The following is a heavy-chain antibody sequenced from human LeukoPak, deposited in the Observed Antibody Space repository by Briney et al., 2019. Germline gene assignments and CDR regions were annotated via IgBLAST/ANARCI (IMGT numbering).Heavy chain of an antibody. J-gene: IGHJ4*02. CDR1: GGTFSSYA. V-gene: IGHV1-2*02. D-gene: IGHD7-27*01. CDR2: INPNSGGT. Sequence: ASVKVSCKASGGTFSSYAISWVRQAPGQGLEWMGWINPNSGGTNYAQKFQGRVTMTRDTSISTAYMELSRLRSDDTAVYYCARRLGKWGQGTLVTVSS. CDR3: ARRLGK.